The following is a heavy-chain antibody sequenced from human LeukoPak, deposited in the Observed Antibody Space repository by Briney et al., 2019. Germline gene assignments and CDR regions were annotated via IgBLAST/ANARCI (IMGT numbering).Heavy chain of an antibody. CDR1: GFSFRSSW. V-gene: IGHV3-7*01. Sequence: PGGSLRLSCAASGFSFRSSWMTWVRQAPGKGLEWVADIKVDGSENYYVDSVKGRFTISRDNAKNSVYLQMNSLRVEDTGVYYCSWSGEADWGQGTLVTVSS. J-gene: IGHJ4*02. CDR2: IKVDGSEN. CDR3: SWSGEAD. D-gene: IGHD3-3*01.